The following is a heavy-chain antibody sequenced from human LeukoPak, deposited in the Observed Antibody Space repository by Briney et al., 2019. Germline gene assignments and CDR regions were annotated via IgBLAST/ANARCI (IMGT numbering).Heavy chain of an antibody. CDR1: GFTFSSYA. V-gene: IGHV3-23*01. Sequence: PGGSLRLSCAASGFTFSSYAMTWVRQAPGKGLEWVSTILPGGGDTYYADSVKGRFTISRDTSKNTPYLQMNTLRVEDTAVYYCAKAWPAAGTFDSWGQGSLVTVSS. D-gene: IGHD6-13*01. CDR3: AKAWPAAGTFDS. CDR2: ILPGGGDT. J-gene: IGHJ4*02.